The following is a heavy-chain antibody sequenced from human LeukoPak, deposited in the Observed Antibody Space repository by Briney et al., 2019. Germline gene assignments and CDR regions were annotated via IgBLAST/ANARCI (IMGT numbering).Heavy chain of an antibody. CDR1: GLTFSSSW. J-gene: IGHJ4*02. CDR3: ATDVGAD. Sequence: PGGSLRLSCAASGLTFSSSWMTWVRQTPGKGLEWVANIKEDGSEKYYVDSVKGRFTISRDNAKNSLYLQMNSLRAEDTALYCCATDVGADWGQGTLVTVSS. V-gene: IGHV3-7*01. CDR2: IKEDGSEK.